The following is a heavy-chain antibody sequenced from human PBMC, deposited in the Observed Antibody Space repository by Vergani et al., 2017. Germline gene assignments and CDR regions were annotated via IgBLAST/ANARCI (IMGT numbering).Heavy chain of an antibody. CDR1: GYTLTELS. D-gene: IGHD1-14*01. CDR3: ARDHKVGSHQTGLHYFDY. V-gene: IGHV1-24*01. CDR2: FDPEDGET. J-gene: IGHJ4*02. Sequence: QVQLVQSGAEVKKPGASVKVSCKVSGYTLTELSMHWVRQAPGKGLEWMGGFDPEDGETIYAQKFQGRVTMTEDTSTDTAYMELRSLRSDGTAVYYCARDHKVGSHQTGLHYFDYWGQGTLVTVSS.